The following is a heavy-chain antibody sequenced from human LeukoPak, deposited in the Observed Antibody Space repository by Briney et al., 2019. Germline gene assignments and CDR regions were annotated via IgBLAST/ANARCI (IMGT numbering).Heavy chain of an antibody. CDR2: ITSDGGTT. CDR1: GFTFSTFA. Sequence: GGSLRLSCAASGFTFSTFAMYWVRRAPGKGLEYVSAITSDGGTTYYANSVKDRFTISGDNSKNTLYLQMDSLRDEDMAVYYCARVNTTSWYLGGPIDYWGQGTPVTVSS. D-gene: IGHD6-13*01. V-gene: IGHV3-64*01. J-gene: IGHJ4*02. CDR3: ARVNTTSWYLGGPIDY.